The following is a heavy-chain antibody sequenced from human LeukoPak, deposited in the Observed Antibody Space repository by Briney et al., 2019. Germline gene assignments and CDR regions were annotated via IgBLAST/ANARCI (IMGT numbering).Heavy chain of an antibody. CDR2: IFYSGHS. Sequence: PSETLSLACSVSGGFNSRYYWSWVRQPLGKGLEWLGHIFYSGHSNYNASLTSRIRMSVDTSKAQFSLELASVIAADTAVYYCVRIDPLGSFDQWGPGILVTVSS. CDR1: GGFNSRYY. CDR3: VRIDPLGSFDQ. V-gene: IGHV4-59*12. D-gene: IGHD6-25*01. J-gene: IGHJ4*02.